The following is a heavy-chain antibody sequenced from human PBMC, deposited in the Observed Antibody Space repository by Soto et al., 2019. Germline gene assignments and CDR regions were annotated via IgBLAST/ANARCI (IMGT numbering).Heavy chain of an antibody. CDR2: ISRSSSYI. CDR1: GFIFSSYS. J-gene: IGHJ4*02. V-gene: IGHV3-21*01. CDR3: ARVQGGYGYLFDY. D-gene: IGHD5-18*01. Sequence: PGGSLRLSCAASGFIFSSYSMNWVRQAPGKGLEWVSFISRSSSYIYYADSVKGRFTISRDNAKNSLYLQMNSLRAEDTAVYYCARVQGGYGYLFDYWGQGTLVTVSS.